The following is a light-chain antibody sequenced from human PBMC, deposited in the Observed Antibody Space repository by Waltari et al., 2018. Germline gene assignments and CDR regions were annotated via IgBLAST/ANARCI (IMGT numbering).Light chain of an antibody. J-gene: IGKJ4*01. CDR1: QTLRSN. CDR2: GAS. V-gene: IGKV3-20*01. Sequence: EIVLTQSQGTLSLSPGERAILSCRASQTLRSNLAWYQQKPGRAPRLLMYGASNRASGIPDRFSGSGSGTDFTLTISRLESEDFAVYYCQQYGTSFTFGGGTKVEIK. CDR3: QQYGTSFT.